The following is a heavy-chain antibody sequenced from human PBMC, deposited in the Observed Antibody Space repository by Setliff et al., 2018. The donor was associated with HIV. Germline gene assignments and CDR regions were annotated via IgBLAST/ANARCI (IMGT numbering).Heavy chain of an antibody. J-gene: IGHJ6*03. CDR3: ARKAGTTLHYHYYYMDV. V-gene: IGHV3-30*02. CDR1: GFIFSTYG. Sequence: GGSLRLSCEASGFIFSTYGMHWVRQAPGKGLEWVAFIRSDETNKYYSDSVKGRFTISRDTSKNTLFLQINSLRPEDTAIYYCARKAGTTLHYHYYYMDVWGKGTTVTAP. D-gene: IGHD1-7*01. CDR2: IRSDETNK.